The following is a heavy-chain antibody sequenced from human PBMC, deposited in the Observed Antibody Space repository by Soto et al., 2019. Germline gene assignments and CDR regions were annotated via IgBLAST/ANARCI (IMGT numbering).Heavy chain of an antibody. CDR2: IIPIFGTA. V-gene: IGHV1-69*13. CDR3: ARGVVPAAPTGFDY. D-gene: IGHD2-2*01. CDR1: GGTFSSYA. Sequence: VASVKVSCKASGGTFSSYAISWVRQAPGQGLEWMGGIIPIFGTANYAQKFQGRVTITADESTSTAYMELSSLRSEDTAVYFCARGVVPAAPTGFDYWGQGTLVTVSS. J-gene: IGHJ4*02.